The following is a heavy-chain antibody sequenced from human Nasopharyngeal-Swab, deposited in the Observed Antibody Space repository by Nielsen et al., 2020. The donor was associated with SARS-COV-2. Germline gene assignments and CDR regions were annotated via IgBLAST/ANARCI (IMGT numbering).Heavy chain of an antibody. Sequence: ESLKIPCSASGFTFSIYALHWVRQAPGKGLEYVSTINDYEDRLYYADSVKGRFTISRDNSKNTLYLQMSSLRAEDTAVYWCVKDLRGNYAFDIWGQGTMVTVSS. CDR3: VKDLRGNYAFDI. D-gene: IGHD1-7*01. J-gene: IGHJ3*02. CDR1: GFTFSIYA. V-gene: IGHV3-64D*06. CDR2: INDYEDRL.